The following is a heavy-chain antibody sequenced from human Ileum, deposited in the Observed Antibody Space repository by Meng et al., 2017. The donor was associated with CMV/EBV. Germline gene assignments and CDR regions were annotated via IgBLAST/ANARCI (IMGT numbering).Heavy chain of an antibody. Sequence: QEQLVQSGCEVKKPGASVKVSCKASGYTFTSQGITWVRQAPGQGLEWMGWINTNNGNTNYAWKFQGRVTMTTDTSTSTGYMELRSLRSDDTAVYYCARGIDYWGQGTLVTVSS. CDR1: GYTFTSQG. CDR3: ARGIDY. V-gene: IGHV1-18*01. J-gene: IGHJ4*02. CDR2: INTNNGNT.